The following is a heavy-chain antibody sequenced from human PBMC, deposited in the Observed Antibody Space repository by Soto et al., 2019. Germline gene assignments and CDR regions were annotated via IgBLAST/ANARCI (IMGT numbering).Heavy chain of an antibody. CDR1: GYTFTSYY. CDR3: AGVSWKSLGCVDY. J-gene: IGHJ4*02. Sequence: QVQLVQSGAEVKKPGASVKVSCKASGYTFTSYYMHWVRQAPGQGLEWMGIINPSGGSTTYAQKVQGRVTMTRDTSTSTGYMELGRLRTEGTAVYFRAGVSWKSLGCVDYLGQGTLV. D-gene: IGHD1-1*01. V-gene: IGHV1-46*01. CDR2: INPSGGST.